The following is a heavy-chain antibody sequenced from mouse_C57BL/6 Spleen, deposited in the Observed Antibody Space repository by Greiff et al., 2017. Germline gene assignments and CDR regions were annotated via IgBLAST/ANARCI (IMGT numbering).Heavy chain of an antibody. J-gene: IGHJ2*01. CDR1: GFTFSDYG. CDR2: ISSGSSTI. CDR3: AREGTAQASYYFDY. Sequence: VQLKESGGGLVKPGGSLKLSCAASGFTFSDYGMHWVRQAPEKGLEWVAYISSGSSTIYYADPVKGRFTISRDNAKNTLFLQMTSLRSEDTAMYYCAREGTAQASYYFDYWGQGTTLTVSS. V-gene: IGHV5-17*01. D-gene: IGHD3-2*02.